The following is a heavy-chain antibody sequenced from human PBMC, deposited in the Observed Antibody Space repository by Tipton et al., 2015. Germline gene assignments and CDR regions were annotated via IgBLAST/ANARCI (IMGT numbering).Heavy chain of an antibody. CDR1: GFTFSTYA. CDR3: ARTIPVAGTYGMDV. D-gene: IGHD6-19*01. Sequence: GSLRLSCAASGFTFSTYAMSWVRQAPGKGLEWVSAISGSGGGTYYADSVKGRFTISRDSSENTLYLQMNSLRAEDTAVYYCARTIPVAGTYGMDVWGQGTTVTVSS. CDR2: ISGSGGGT. V-gene: IGHV3-23*01. J-gene: IGHJ6*02.